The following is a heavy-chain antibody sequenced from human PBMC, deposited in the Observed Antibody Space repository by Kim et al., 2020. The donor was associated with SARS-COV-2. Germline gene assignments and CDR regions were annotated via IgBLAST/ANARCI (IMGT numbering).Heavy chain of an antibody. Sequence: SETLSLTCAVYGGSFSGYYWSWIRQPPGKGLEWIGEINHSGSTNYNPSLKSRVTISVDSSKNQFSLKLSSVTAADTAVYYCAREGADCSSTSCFNWFDPWSQGTLVTVSS. D-gene: IGHD2-2*01. J-gene: IGHJ5*02. CDR3: AREGADCSSTSCFNWFDP. CDR1: GGSFSGYY. V-gene: IGHV4-34*01. CDR2: INHSGST.